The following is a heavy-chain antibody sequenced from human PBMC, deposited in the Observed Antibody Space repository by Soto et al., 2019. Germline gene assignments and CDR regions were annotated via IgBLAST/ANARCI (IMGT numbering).Heavy chain of an antibody. CDR2: TYYRSKWYN. CDR1: GDSVSSNSAA. V-gene: IGHV6-1*01. Sequence: PSQTLSLTCAISGDSVSSNSAAWNWIRQSPSRGLEWLGRTYYRSKWYNDYAVSVKSRITINPDTSKNQFSLQLNSVTPEDTAVYYCARVYLGNISSGWYVLFPATNYYYYGMDVWGQGTTVTVSS. CDR3: ARVYLGNISSGWYVLFPATNYYYYGMDV. D-gene: IGHD6-19*01. J-gene: IGHJ6*02.